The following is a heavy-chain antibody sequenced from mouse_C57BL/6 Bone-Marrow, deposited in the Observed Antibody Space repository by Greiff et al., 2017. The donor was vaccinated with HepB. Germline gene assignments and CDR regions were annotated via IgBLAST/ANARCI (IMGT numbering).Heavy chain of an antibody. Sequence: VKLQQSGPELVKPGASVKLSCKASGYTFTSYDINWVKQRPGQGLEWIGWIYPRDGSTKYNEKFKGKATLTVDTSSSTAYMELHSLTSEDSAVYFCALITYFDYWGQGTTLTVSS. CDR2: IYPRDGST. CDR3: ALITYFDY. CDR1: GYTFTSYD. J-gene: IGHJ2*01. D-gene: IGHD1-1*01. V-gene: IGHV1-85*01.